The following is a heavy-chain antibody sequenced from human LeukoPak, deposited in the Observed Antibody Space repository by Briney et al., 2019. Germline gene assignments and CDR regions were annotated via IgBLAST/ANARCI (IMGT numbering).Heavy chain of an antibody. J-gene: IGHJ5*02. V-gene: IGHV1-69-2*01. CDR3: ATGGTIVTDP. D-gene: IGHD2/OR15-2a*01. Sequence: EASVKVSCKASGYTFTDYYMHWVQQAPGKGLEWMGLVDPEDGETIYAEKFQGRVTITADASTDTAYMELSSLRSEDTAVYYCATGGTIVTDPWGQGTLVTVSS. CDR2: VDPEDGET. CDR1: GYTFTDYY.